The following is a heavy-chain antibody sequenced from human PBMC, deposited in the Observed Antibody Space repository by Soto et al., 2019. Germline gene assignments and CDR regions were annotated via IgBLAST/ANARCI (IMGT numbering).Heavy chain of an antibody. CDR2: ISGSGGST. D-gene: IGHD7-27*01. J-gene: IGHJ4*02. CDR3: AKSVPTWAQGDGGNLTPFDY. Sequence: GGSLRLSCAASGFTFSSYAMSWVRQAPGKGLEWVSAISGSGGSTYYADSVKGRFTISRDNSKNTLYLQMNSLRAEDPAVYYCAKSVPTWAQGDGGNLTPFDYWGQGTLVTVSS. CDR1: GFTFSSYA. V-gene: IGHV3-23*01.